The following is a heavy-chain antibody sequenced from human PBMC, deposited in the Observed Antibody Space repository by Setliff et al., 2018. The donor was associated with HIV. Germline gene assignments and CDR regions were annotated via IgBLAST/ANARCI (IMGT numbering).Heavy chain of an antibody. D-gene: IGHD3-3*01. J-gene: IGHJ6*03. CDR1: GYTFTDYF. Sequence: ASVKVSCKASGYTFTDYFLHWVRQAPGQGLEWMGWISAYNGNTNYAQKLQGRVTMTTDTSTSTAYMELRSLRSDDTAVYYCARVWISLYYYYYYMDVWGKGTTVTVSS. CDR3: ARVWISLYYYYYYMDV. V-gene: IGHV1-18*04. CDR2: ISAYNGNT.